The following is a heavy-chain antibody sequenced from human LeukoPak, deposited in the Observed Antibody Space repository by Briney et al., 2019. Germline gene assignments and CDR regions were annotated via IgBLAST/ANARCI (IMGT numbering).Heavy chain of an antibody. V-gene: IGHV3-43*02. J-gene: IGHJ4*02. D-gene: IGHD1-26*01. CDR3: AKARRSGTHYFDFDF. CDR2: ISGDGGIT. Sequence: GGSLRLSCAASGFNFDEYAMYWVRQAPGKGLEWVSLISGDGGITLSADSVKGRFTISRDNSENSLNLQMKSLRSEDTALYYCAKARRSGTHYFDFDFWGQGTLVTVSS. CDR1: GFNFDEYA.